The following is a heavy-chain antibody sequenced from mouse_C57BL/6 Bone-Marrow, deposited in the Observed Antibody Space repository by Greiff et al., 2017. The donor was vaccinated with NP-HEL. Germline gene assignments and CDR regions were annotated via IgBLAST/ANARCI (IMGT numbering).Heavy chain of an antibody. J-gene: IGHJ3*01. CDR1: GYTFTSYW. CDR2: IDPSDSYT. D-gene: IGHD2-2*01. CDR3: ATPNYYGYGAY. V-gene: IGHV1-50*01. Sequence: QVQLQQPGAELVKPGASVKLSCKASGYTFTSYWMQWVKQRPGQGLEWIGEIDPSDSYTNYNQKFKGKATLTVDTSSSTAYMQLSSLTSEDSAVYYCATPNYYGYGAYWGQGTLVTVSA.